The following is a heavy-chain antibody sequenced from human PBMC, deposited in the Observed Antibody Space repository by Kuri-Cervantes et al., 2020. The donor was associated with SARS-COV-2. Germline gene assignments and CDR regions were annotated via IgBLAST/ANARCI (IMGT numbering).Heavy chain of an antibody. V-gene: IGHV3-33*01. Sequence: LSLTCAASGFTFSSYGMHWVRQAPGKGLEWVAVIWYDGSNKYYADSVKGRFTISRDNSENTLYLQMNSLRAEDTAVHYCARERSGLDYWGQGTLVTVSS. CDR1: GFTFSSYG. J-gene: IGHJ4*02. CDR3: ARERSGLDY. D-gene: IGHD3-3*01. CDR2: IWYDGSNK.